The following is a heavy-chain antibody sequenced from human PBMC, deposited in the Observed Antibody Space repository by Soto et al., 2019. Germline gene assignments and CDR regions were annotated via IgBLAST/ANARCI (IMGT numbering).Heavy chain of an antibody. Sequence: SETLSLTCAVYGGSFSGYYWSWIRQPPGKGLEWIGEINHSGSTNYNPSLKSRVTISVDTSKNQFSLKLSSVTAADTAVYYCARGDYDFWSGYPTTTRDYYYYMDVWGKGTTVTVSS. CDR1: GGSFSGYY. J-gene: IGHJ6*03. CDR2: INHSGST. CDR3: ARGDYDFWSGYPTTTRDYYYYMDV. D-gene: IGHD3-3*01. V-gene: IGHV4-34*01.